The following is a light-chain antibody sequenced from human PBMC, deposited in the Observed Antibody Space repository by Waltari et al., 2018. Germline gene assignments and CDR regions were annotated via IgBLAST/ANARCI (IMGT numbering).Light chain of an antibody. CDR3: QQYGPSYT. CDR1: QPVSSSY. CDR2: DAS. Sequence: EIVLTQSPGNLSLSPGERATLSCRASQPVSSSYLAWYQQIPGRAPRLLIYDASNRATGIPDRFIAGGSGTDFTLTITRLEPEDVAVYYCQQYGPSYTFGQGTKLEI. V-gene: IGKV3-20*01. J-gene: IGKJ2*01.